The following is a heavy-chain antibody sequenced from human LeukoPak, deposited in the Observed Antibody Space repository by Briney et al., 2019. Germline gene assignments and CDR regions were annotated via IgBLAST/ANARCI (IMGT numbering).Heavy chain of an antibody. V-gene: IGHV1-69*10. CDR3: ARDGGYTAHYYYYMGV. Sequence: SVKISCKASGGTFSSYTFSWVRQAPRQGLEWMGGIIPVRGQPIYAQKFLDRLTITADESTSTAYMDLRSLRPEDTAVYFCARDGGYTAHYYYYMGVWGKGTTVIVSS. D-gene: IGHD2-2*02. J-gene: IGHJ6*03. CDR2: IIPVRGQP. CDR1: GGTFSSYT.